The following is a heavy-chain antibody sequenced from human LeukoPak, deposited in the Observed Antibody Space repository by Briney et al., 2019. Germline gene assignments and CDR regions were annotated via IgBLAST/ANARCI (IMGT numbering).Heavy chain of an antibody. D-gene: IGHD3-3*01. CDR3: ARDQGYYDFWSGTNVMGPLDY. J-gene: IGHJ4*02. Sequence: GSLRLSCAASGFSFSTYWMNWVRQAPGKGLEWVANIKGDGSEKYYVDSVKGRFIISRDNAKNSLYLQMNSLRAEDTALYYCARDQGYYDFWSGTNVMGPLDYWGQGTLVTVSS. V-gene: IGHV3-7*03. CDR1: GFSFSTYW. CDR2: IKGDGSEK.